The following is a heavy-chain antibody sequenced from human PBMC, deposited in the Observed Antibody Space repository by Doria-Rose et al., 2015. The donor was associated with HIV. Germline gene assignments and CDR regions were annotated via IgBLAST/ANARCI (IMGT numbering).Heavy chain of an antibody. V-gene: IGHV3-21*01. J-gene: IGHJ4*02. CDR2: ISSTSAYI. CDR3: ATGVTLDY. CDR1: GFTFSSHR. D-gene: IGHD3-10*01. Sequence: VQLVQSGGGLVRPGGSLRLSCATSGFTFSSHRIHWVRQTHREGLEWVSSISSTSAYINYADSVRGRFTISRDNARNSLYLQMDSLRAEDTAIYYCATGVTLDYWGQGTLVTVSS.